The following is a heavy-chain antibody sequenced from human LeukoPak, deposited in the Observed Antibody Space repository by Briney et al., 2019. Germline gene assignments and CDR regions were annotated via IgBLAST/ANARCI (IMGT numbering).Heavy chain of an antibody. CDR2: ISSSGGST. D-gene: IGHD2-2*01. CDR1: GFTFSTLA. CDR3: TKAYCSSNSCWHYFDY. Sequence: LVESGGGVVQPGGSLRLSCAASGFTFSTLAMSWVRQAPGKGLEWVSGISSSGGSTYYADSVRGRFTISRDNSKNTLYLQMTSLRAEDTAVYYCTKAYCSSNSCWHYFDYWGQGTLVTVSS. V-gene: IGHV3-23*04. J-gene: IGHJ4*02.